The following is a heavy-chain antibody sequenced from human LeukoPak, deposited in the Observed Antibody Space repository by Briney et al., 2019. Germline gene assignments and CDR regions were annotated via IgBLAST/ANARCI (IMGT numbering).Heavy chain of an antibody. J-gene: IGHJ6*03. V-gene: IGHV3-7*01. CDR1: GFTFSRYW. Sequence: PGGSLRLSCAASGFTFSRYWMSWVRQAPGKGLEWVASIKEDGSEKYYVDSVKGRLTISRDNAKNSLSLQIKSLRAEDTAVYYCARQKAVVVVAATPDEDYGDYVDYYYYMDVWGKGTTVTVSS. CDR2: IKEDGSEK. D-gene: IGHD2-15*01. CDR3: ARQKAVVVVAATPDEDYGDYVDYYYYMDV.